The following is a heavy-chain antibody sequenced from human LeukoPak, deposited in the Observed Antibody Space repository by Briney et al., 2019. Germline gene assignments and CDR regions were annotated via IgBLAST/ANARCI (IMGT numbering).Heavy chain of an antibody. CDR2: IYYSGST. D-gene: IGHD3-22*01. Sequence: SETLSLTCTVSGGSISSYYWSWIRQPPGKGLEWIGYIYYSGSTNYNPSLKSRVTISVDTSKNQFSLKLSSVTAADTAVYYCAGVCYYDSSGYQEGWGQGTLVTVSS. V-gene: IGHV4-59*01. CDR1: GGSISSYY. J-gene: IGHJ4*02. CDR3: AGVCYYDSSGYQEG.